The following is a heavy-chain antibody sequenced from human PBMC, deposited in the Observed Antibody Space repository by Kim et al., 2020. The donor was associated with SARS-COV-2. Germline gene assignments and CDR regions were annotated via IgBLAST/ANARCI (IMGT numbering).Heavy chain of an antibody. D-gene: IGHD3-16*01. CDR3: AREGSPKLGDLSAAFDY. CDR2: ISSSSSTI. V-gene: IGHV3-48*02. J-gene: IGHJ4*02. Sequence: GGSLRLSCAASGFTFSSYSMNWVRQAPGKGLEWVSYISSSSSTIYYADSVKGRFTISRDNAKNSLYLQMNSLRDEDTAVYYCAREGSPKLGDLSAAFDYWGQGTLVTVSS. CDR1: GFTFSSYS.